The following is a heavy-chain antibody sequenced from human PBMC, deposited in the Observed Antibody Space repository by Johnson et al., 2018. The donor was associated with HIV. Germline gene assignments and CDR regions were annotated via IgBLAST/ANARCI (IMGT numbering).Heavy chain of an antibody. CDR2: ISYDGSNK. D-gene: IGHD6-13*01. J-gene: IGHJ3*01. Sequence: QVQLVESGGGVVQPGRSLRLSCAASGLTFSSYAMHWVRQAPGKGLEWVAVISYDGSNKFYADSVKGRFTISRDNSKNTLYLQMNSLRPEDTAVYFCARDGKYSSIGPDAFDVWGQGTMVAVSS. V-gene: IGHV3-30*14. CDR1: GLTFSSYA. CDR3: ARDGKYSSIGPDAFDV.